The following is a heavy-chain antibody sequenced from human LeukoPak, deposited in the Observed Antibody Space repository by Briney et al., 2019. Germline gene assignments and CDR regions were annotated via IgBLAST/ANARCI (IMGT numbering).Heavy chain of an antibody. CDR1: GYTFTGYY. Sequence: ASVKVSCKASGYTFTGYYMHWVRQAPGQELEWIGWINPNSGGTNYAQKFQGRVTMTRDTSISTAYMELSRLRSDDTAVYYCAKEAIKDNSSGFCDKWGQGTQVTVSS. CDR3: AKEAIKDNSSGFCDK. CDR2: INPNSGGT. J-gene: IGHJ4*02. D-gene: IGHD3-22*01. V-gene: IGHV1-2*02.